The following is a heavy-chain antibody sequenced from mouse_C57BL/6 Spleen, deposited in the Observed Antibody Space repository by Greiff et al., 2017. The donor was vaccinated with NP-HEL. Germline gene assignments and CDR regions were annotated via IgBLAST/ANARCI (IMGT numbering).Heavy chain of an antibody. V-gene: IGHV1-55*01. J-gene: IGHJ3*01. CDR2: IYPGSGST. Sequence: VQLQQPGAELVKPGASVKMSCKASGYTFTSYWITWVKQRPGQGLEWIGDIYPGSGSTNYNEKFKSKATLTVDTSSSTAYMQLSSLTSEDSAVYYCAIGETAQVWFAYWGQGTLVTVSA. CDR3: AIGETAQVWFAY. CDR1: GYTFTSYW. D-gene: IGHD3-2*02.